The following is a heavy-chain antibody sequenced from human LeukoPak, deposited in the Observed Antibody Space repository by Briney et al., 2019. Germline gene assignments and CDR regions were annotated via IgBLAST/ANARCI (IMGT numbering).Heavy chain of an antibody. CDR2: ISSSGSTI. Sequence: GGSLRLSCAASGFTFSSYEMNWVRQAPGKGLEWVSYISSSGSTIYYADSVKGRFTISRDNAKNSLYLQMNSLRAEDTAVYYCARVGEMATTDFDHWGQGTLVTVSS. V-gene: IGHV3-48*03. D-gene: IGHD5-24*01. J-gene: IGHJ4*02. CDR3: ARVGEMATTDFDH. CDR1: GFTFSSYE.